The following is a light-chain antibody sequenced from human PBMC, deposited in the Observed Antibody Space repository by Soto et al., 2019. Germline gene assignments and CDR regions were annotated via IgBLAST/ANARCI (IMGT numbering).Light chain of an antibody. CDR1: QSVSSSY. V-gene: IGKV3-20*01. CDR3: QQYGSLPQIT. CDR2: DAS. J-gene: IGKJ5*01. Sequence: EFVLTQTPGTLSLSPRERARLSCMASQSVSSSYLGWYQQKPGQAPRLLIYDASIRATGIPDRFSGSGSGTDFTLTISRLEPEDFAVYYCQQYGSLPQITFGQGARLEIK.